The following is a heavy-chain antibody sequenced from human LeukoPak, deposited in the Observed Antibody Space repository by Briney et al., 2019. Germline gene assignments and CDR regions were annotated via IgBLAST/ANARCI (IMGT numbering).Heavy chain of an antibody. D-gene: IGHD5-24*01. V-gene: IGHV3-48*04. CDR2: ISSSSSTT. CDR1: GFTLSSYS. Sequence: GGSLRLSCAASGFTLSSYSMNWVRQAPGKGLEWVSYISSSSSTTYYADSAKGRFTISRDNAKNSLYLQMNSLRAEDTAVYYCARAGPYNYLDYWGQGTLVTVSS. CDR3: ARAGPYNYLDY. J-gene: IGHJ4*02.